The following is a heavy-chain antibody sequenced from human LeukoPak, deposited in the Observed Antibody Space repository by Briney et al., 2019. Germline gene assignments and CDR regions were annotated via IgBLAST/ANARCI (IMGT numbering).Heavy chain of an antibody. CDR3: ARDSAGSGSYVGYFEY. Sequence: GGSLRLSCAASGFTFSSYEMNWVRQAPGKGLEWVSYISSSGSTIYYADSVKGRFTISRDNAKNSLYLQMNSLRAEDTAVYYCARDSAGSGSYVGYFEYWGQGTLVSVSS. CDR1: GFTFSSYE. CDR2: ISSSGSTI. V-gene: IGHV3-48*03. J-gene: IGHJ4*02. D-gene: IGHD3-10*01.